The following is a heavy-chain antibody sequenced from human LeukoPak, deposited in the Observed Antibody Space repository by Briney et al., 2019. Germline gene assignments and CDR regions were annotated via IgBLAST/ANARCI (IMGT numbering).Heavy chain of an antibody. J-gene: IGHJ5*02. CDR1: GFTFSSYA. D-gene: IGHD6-13*01. V-gene: IGHV3-23*01. CDR2: ITGNGGST. Sequence: GGSLRLSCAASGFTFSSYAMSWARQAPGKVLEWVSAITGNGGSTYYANSVKGRFTISRDNSKNTLSLQMNSLRAEDTALYYCVKDSDSTNWYNWFDPWGQGTLVTVSS. CDR3: VKDSDSTNWYNWFDP.